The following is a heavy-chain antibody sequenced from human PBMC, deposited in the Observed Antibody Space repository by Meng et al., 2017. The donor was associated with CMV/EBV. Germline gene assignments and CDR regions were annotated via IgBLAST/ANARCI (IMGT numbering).Heavy chain of an antibody. D-gene: IGHD3-10*01. V-gene: IGHV4-39*07. CDR2: IYYGGST. CDR1: GGSISSSRYY. CDR3: THFSGFGDNDAFDI. Sequence: GSLRLSCTVSGGSISSSRYYWGWIRQPPGKGLEWVGSIYYGGSTYYNPSLKSRVTVSVDTSKNQFSLKLRSVTAADTAVYYCTHFSGFGDNDAFDIWGQGTMVTVSS. J-gene: IGHJ3*02.